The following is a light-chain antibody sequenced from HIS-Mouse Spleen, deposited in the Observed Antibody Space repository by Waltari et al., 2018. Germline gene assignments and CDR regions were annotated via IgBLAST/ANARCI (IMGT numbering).Light chain of an antibody. CDR2: DVS. V-gene: IGLV2-11*01. CDR3: CSYAGSYPVV. J-gene: IGLJ2*01. Sequence: QSALTQPRSVSGSPGQSVTIPCTGTSSDVGGYNYVSWYQQHPGKAPQLMIYDVSKRPSGVPDRFSGSKSGNTASLTISGLQAEDEADYYCCSYAGSYPVVFGGGTKLTVL. CDR1: SSDVGGYNY.